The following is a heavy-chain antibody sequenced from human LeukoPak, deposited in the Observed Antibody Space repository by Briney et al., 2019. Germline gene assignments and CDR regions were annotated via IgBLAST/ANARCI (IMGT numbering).Heavy chain of an antibody. J-gene: IGHJ4*02. CDR3: ARLAGIAAAADY. D-gene: IGHD6-13*01. CDR1: GGSFSGYY. V-gene: IGHV4-34*01. Sequence: SETLSLTCAVYGGSFSGYYWSWIRQPPGKGLEWIGEINHSGSTNYNPSFKSRVTISVDTSKNQFSLKLSSVTAADTAVYYCARLAGIAAAADYWGQGTLVTVSS. CDR2: INHSGST.